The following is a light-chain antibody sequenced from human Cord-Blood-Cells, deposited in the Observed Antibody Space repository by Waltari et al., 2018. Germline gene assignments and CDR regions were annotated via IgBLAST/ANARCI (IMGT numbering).Light chain of an antibody. J-gene: IGLJ1*01. CDR1: SSDVGGYHY. V-gene: IGLV2-14*01. Sequence: QSALTPPASVSGSPGPSITISCTGTSSDVGGYHYVSWYHQHPGKAHKLMIYEVSNRPSGVSNRFSGSKSGNTASLTISGLQAEDEADYYCSSYTSSSTLYVFGTGTKVTVL. CDR3: SSYTSSSTLYV. CDR2: EVS.